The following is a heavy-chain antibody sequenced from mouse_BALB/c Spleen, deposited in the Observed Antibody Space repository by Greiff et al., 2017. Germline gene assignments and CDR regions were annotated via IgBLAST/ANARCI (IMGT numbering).Heavy chain of an antibody. Sequence: VQLQQSGAELVRPGTSVKVSCKASGYAFTNYLIEWVKQRPGQGLEWIGVINPGSGGTNYNEKFKGKATLTADKSSSTAYMQLSSLTSDDSAVYFCARRGFDYWGQGTTLTVSS. CDR2: INPGSGGT. V-gene: IGHV1-54*01. CDR3: ARRGFDY. J-gene: IGHJ2*01. CDR1: GYAFTNYL.